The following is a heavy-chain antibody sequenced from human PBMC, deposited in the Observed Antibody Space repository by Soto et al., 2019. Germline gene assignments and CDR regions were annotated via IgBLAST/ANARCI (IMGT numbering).Heavy chain of an antibody. V-gene: IGHV1-18*01. Sequence: GASVKVSCKASGYTFTSYVISWVRHAPGQGLEWMGWISAYNGNTNYAQKLQGRVTMTTDTSTSTAYMELRSLRSDDTAVYYCARAASGSYPSYYGMDVWGQGTTVTVAS. D-gene: IGHD1-26*01. J-gene: IGHJ6*02. CDR1: GYTFTSYV. CDR2: ISAYNGNT. CDR3: ARAASGSYPSYYGMDV.